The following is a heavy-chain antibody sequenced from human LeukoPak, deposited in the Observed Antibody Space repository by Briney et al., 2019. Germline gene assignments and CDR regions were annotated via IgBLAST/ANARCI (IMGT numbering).Heavy chain of an antibody. CDR3: AHPGSYYDSSGYQYYYYYYGMDV. J-gene: IGHJ6*02. Sequence: GGSLRLSCAASGFIFSSYSINWVRQAPGEGLEWLSSISGSSTYIYYSASVKGRFTISRDNTKNSLYLQMNSLRAEDTAVYYCAHPGSYYDSSGYQYYYYYYGMDVWGQGTTVTVSS. V-gene: IGHV3-21*06. CDR1: GFIFSSYS. D-gene: IGHD3-22*01. CDR2: ISGSSTYI.